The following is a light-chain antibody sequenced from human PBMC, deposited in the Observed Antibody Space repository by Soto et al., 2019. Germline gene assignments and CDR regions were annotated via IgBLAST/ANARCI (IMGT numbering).Light chain of an antibody. Sequence: DIQMTQSPSTLSASLGDRVTIICRASRSVDKWLAWYQQKSGKAPKLLIYEASHLQSGAPSRFGGSGSGTEFTLTINNLQPEYVASYYCQQYYSFWTFGQGTTVEV. J-gene: IGKJ1*01. CDR2: EAS. CDR3: QQYYSFWT. CDR1: RSVDKW. V-gene: IGKV1-5*02.